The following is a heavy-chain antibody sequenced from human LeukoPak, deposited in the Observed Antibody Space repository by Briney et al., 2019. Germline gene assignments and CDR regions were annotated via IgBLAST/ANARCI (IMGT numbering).Heavy chain of an antibody. D-gene: IGHD3-22*01. CDR3: ARLVSSGLSTKN. CDR2: ISSSGSTI. J-gene: IGHJ4*02. Sequence: GGSLRLSCAASGFTFSDYYMSWLRQAPGKGLEWVSYISSSGSTIYYADSVKGRFTISRDNAKNSLYLQMNSLRAEDTAVYYCARLVSSGLSTKNWGQGTLVTVSS. V-gene: IGHV3-11*01. CDR1: GFTFSDYY.